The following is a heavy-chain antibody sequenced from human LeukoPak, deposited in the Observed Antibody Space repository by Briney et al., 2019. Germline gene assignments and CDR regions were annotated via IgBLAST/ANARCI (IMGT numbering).Heavy chain of an antibody. CDR3: ARGEVNWDVTGGGYYYMDV. J-gene: IGHJ6*03. CDR1: GYTFTSYD. V-gene: IGHV1-8*03. Sequence: EASVKVSCKASGYTFTSYDINWVRQATGQGLEWMGWMNPNSGNTGYAQKFQGRVTITRNTSISTAYMELSSLRSEDTAVYYCARGEVNWDVTGGGYYYMDVWGKGTTVTVSS. CDR2: MNPNSGNT. D-gene: IGHD7-27*01.